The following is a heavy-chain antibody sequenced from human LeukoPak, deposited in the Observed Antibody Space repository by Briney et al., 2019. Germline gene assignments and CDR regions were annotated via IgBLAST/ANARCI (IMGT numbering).Heavy chain of an antibody. V-gene: IGHV3-23*01. CDR1: GFTFSSYA. D-gene: IGHD2-15*01. Sequence: GGSLRLSCAASGFTFSSYAMSWVRQAPGKGLEWVSAISGSGGSTYYADSVKGRFTISRDNSKNTLYLQMNSLRAEDTAVYYCARVVQSLGSCLDYWGQGTLVTVSS. CDR2: ISGSGGST. CDR3: ARVVQSLGSCLDY. J-gene: IGHJ4*02.